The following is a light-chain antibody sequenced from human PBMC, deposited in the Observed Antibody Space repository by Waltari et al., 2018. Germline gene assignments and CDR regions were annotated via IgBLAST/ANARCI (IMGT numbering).Light chain of an antibody. J-gene: IGLJ1*01. CDR1: SSNLGTNY. V-gene: IGLV1-47*01. CDR3: ATWDDSLRAHV. Sequence: QSVLTQPPSASGTPGQGVIISCSGSSSNLGTNYLSWYQQLPGTATRLLIYRNNQRPSGVPDRFSGSKSGTSASLAISGLRSEDEADYYCATWDDSLRAHVFGTGTKVTVL. CDR2: RNN.